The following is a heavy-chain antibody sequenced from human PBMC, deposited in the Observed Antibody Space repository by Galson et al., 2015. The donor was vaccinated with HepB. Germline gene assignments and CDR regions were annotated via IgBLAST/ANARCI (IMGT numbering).Heavy chain of an antibody. CDR1: GGTFSSYA. D-gene: IGHD2-15*01. Sequence: SVKVSCKASGGTFSSYAISWVRQAPGQGLEWMGGIIPIFGTANYAQKFQGRVTITADESTSTAYMELSSLRSEDTAVYYWAKERRHGVAHTGWFDPWGQGTLVTVSS. CDR3: AKERRHGVAHTGWFDP. V-gene: IGHV1-69*13. CDR2: IIPIFGTA. J-gene: IGHJ5*02.